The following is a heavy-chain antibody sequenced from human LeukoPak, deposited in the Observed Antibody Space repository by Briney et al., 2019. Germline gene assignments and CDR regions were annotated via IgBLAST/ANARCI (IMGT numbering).Heavy chain of an antibody. V-gene: IGHV4-4*09. Sequence: SETLSLTCTVSGGSISSYYWSWIRQPPGKGLEWIGYIYTSGSTNYNPSLKSRVTISVDTPKNQFSLKLSSVTAADTAVYYCARRTVTTDYYYYMDVWGKGTTVTVSS. J-gene: IGHJ6*03. CDR3: ARRTVTTDYYYYMDV. D-gene: IGHD4-11*01. CDR2: IYTSGST. CDR1: GGSISSYY.